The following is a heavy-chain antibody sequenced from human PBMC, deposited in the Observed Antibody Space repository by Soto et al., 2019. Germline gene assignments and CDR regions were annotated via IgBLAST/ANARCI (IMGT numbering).Heavy chain of an antibody. J-gene: IGHJ4*02. D-gene: IGHD6-13*01. Sequence: SETLSLTCTVSGGSISSGDYYWSWIRQPPGKGLEWIGYIYYSGSSYYNPSLKGRVTISVDTSKNQFSLKLSSVRAEDTAVYYCARGFSAGKGSPPDFWGQGSLVTVSS. CDR2: IYYSGSS. V-gene: IGHV4-30-4*01. CDR3: ARGFSAGKGSPPDF. CDR1: GGSISSGDYY.